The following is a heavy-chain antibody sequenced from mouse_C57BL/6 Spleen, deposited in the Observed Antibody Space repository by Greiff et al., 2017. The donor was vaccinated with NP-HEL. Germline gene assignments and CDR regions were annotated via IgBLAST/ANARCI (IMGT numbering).Heavy chain of an antibody. V-gene: IGHV1-55*01. CDR3: AREGSYYDYDEGFAY. CDR1: GYTFTSYW. J-gene: IGHJ3*01. CDR2: IYPGSGST. D-gene: IGHD2-4*01. Sequence: QVQLQQPGAELVKPGASVKMSCKASGYTFTSYWITWVKQRPGQGLEWIGDIYPGSGSTNYNEKFKSKATLTVDTSSSTAYMQLSSLTSEDSAVYYCAREGSYYDYDEGFAYWGQGTLVTVSA.